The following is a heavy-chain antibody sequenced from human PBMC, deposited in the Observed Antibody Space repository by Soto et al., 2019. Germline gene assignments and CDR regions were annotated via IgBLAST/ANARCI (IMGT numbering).Heavy chain of an antibody. CDR1: GWSFSGYY. CDR2: INHSGST. D-gene: IGHD3-16*01. J-gene: IGHJ4*02. V-gene: IGHV4-34*01. CDR3: GGLIFTLGGVTAPS. Sequence: PSETMALTCAVYGWSFSGYYWSWIRKPPGKGLEWIGEINHSGSTNYNPSLKSRVTISVDTSKNQFSLKLSSVTAADTAVYYCGGLIFTLGGVTAPSWGQETLVTVS.